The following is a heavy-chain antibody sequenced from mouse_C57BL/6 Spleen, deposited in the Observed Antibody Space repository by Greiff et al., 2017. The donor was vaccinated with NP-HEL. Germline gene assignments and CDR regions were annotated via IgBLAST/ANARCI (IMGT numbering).Heavy chain of an antibody. J-gene: IGHJ4*01. D-gene: IGHD1-1*01. CDR2: ISYDGSN. CDR1: GYSITSGYY. V-gene: IGHV3-6*01. CDR3: AREGYYGKGAMDY. Sequence: EVKLEESGPGLVKPSQSLSLTCSVTGYSITSGYYWNWIRQFPGNKLEWMGYISYDGSNNYNPSLKNRISITRDTSKNQFFLKLNSVTTEDTATYDCAREGYYGKGAMDYWGQGTSVTVSS.